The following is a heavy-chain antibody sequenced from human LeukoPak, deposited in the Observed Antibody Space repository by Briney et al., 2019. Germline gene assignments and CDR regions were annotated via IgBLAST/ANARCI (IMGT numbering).Heavy chain of an antibody. CDR1: GFTFSSYA. CDR2: ISGSGGST. CDR3: AKDRASTTPNWFDP. D-gene: IGHD1-1*01. Sequence: PGASLILSCAASGFTFSSYAMSWVRQAPGKGLEWVSAISGSGGSTYYADSVKGRFTISRDNSKNTLYLQMNSLRAEDTAVYYCAKDRASTTPNWFDPWGQGTLVTVSS. J-gene: IGHJ5*02. V-gene: IGHV3-23*01.